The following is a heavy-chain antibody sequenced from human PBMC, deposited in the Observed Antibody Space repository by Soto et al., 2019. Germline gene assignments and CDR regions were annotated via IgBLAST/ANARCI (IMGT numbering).Heavy chain of an antibody. CDR1: GYTFTGYA. CDR3: ARAVAVAADFDC. J-gene: IGHJ4*02. V-gene: IGHV1-3*05. CDR2: INAGNGNT. D-gene: IGHD6-19*01. Sequence: QVQLVQSGAEEKKPGASVKVSCKASGYTFTGYAMHWVRQAPGQRLEWMGWINAGNGNTKYSQKFQGRVTITRDTPASTAYRELSSLRSEDTAVSSCARAVAVAADFDCGGQGTLVTVSS.